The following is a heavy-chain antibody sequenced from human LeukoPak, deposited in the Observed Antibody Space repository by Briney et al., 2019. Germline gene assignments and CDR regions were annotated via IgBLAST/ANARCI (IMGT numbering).Heavy chain of an antibody. V-gene: IGHV4-61*01. Sequence: SETLSLTCTVSGGSVSSGSYYWSWIWQPPGKGQEWIGCVDYSGSTNYNPSLKSRVNISVDTSKNQFSLKLSSVTAADTAVFYCARGSRYCSGDSCPSFDYWGQGTLVTVSS. CDR3: ARGSRYCSGDSCPSFDY. J-gene: IGHJ4*02. CDR2: VDYSGST. CDR1: GGSVSSGSYY. D-gene: IGHD2-15*01.